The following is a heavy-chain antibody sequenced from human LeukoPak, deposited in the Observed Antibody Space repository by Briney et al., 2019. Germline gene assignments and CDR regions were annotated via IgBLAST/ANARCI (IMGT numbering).Heavy chain of an antibody. CDR3: ARVPDYGDHRDH. V-gene: IGHV3-21*01. J-gene: IGHJ4*02. CDR2: ISSSSSYI. D-gene: IGHD4-17*01. CDR1: GFTFSSYS. Sequence: GGSLRLSCAASGFTFSSYSMNWVRQAPGKGLEWVSSISSSSSYIYYADTVKGRFTISRDNAKNSLYLQMNSLRAEDTAVYYCARVPDYGDHRDHWGQGTLVTVSS.